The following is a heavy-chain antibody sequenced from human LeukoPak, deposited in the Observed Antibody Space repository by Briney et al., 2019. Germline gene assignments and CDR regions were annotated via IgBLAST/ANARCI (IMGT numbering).Heavy chain of an antibody. J-gene: IGHJ4*02. CDR1: GFALNHYS. D-gene: IGHD1-1*01. CDR2: ISSTSAYI. CDR3: ARETLQNGKDY. Sequence: PGGSLRLSCAASGFALNHYSLNWVRQAPGKGLEWVSSISSTSAYIYYADSVKGRFTISRDNAKNSLYLQMNSLRAEDTAVYYCARETLQNGKDYWGQGTLVTVSS. V-gene: IGHV3-21*01.